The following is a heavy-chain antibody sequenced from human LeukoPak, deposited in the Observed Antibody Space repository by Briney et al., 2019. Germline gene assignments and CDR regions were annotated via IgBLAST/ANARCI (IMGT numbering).Heavy chain of an antibody. CDR3: AKVPIVVVSSPHDGRDY. CDR1: GFTFSRNA. Sequence: PGGSLRLSCAASGFTFSRNAMHWVRQAPGKGLEWVAFIRYDGTSKYYADSVKGRFTISRDNSNNTLYLQMNSLRAEDTAVYYCAKVPIVVVSSPHDGRDYWGQGTLVTVSS. J-gene: IGHJ4*02. D-gene: IGHD3-22*01. CDR2: IRYDGTSK. V-gene: IGHV3-30*02.